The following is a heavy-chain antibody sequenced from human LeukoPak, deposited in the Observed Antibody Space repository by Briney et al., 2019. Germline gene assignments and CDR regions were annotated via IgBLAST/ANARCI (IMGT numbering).Heavy chain of an antibody. D-gene: IGHD3-22*01. CDR1: GGSISSSSYY. V-gene: IGHV4-39*07. CDR3: ARDPYDSSGHYFDY. CDR2: IYYSGST. Sequence: SETLSLTCTVSGGSISSSSYYWGWIRQPPGKGLEWIGSIYYSGSTYYNPSLKSRVTISVDTSKNQFSLKLSSVTAADTAVYCCARDPYDSSGHYFDYWGQGTLVTVPS. J-gene: IGHJ4*02.